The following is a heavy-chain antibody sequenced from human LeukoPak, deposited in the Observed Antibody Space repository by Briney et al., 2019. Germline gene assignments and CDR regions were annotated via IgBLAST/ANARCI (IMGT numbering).Heavy chain of an antibody. CDR1: GFTLSDSY. CDR2: ISSGSTYI. D-gene: IGHD4/OR15-4a*01. J-gene: IGHJ4*02. Sequence: PGGSLRLSCAAPGFTLSDSYMSWVRQAPGKGLEWVSYISSGSTYINDADSVKGRFTSARDNAKSSLYLRMSSLRAEDTAVYDSARSPGDYGRLPGDYWGQGTLVTVAS. CDR3: ARSPGDYGRLPGDY. V-gene: IGHV3-11*06.